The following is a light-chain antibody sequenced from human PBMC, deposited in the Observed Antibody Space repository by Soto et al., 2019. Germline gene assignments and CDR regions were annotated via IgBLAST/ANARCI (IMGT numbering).Light chain of an antibody. CDR2: GAS. J-gene: IGKJ1*01. CDR3: QQYHNWWT. Sequence: DIQMTQSPSSLSSSLGDRVTITCQASQDISNYLNWCQQKPGKAPKLLIYGASTRVTGIPARISGSGSGTEFTLTITSLQSEDFGVYHCQQYHNWWTFGQGTKVDI. V-gene: IGKV1-33*01. CDR1: QDISNY.